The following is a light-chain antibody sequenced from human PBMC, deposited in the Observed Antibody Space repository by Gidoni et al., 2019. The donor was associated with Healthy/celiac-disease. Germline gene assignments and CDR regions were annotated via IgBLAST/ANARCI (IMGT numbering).Light chain of an antibody. CDR3: MQALQTPRT. CDR1: QSLLHSTGYSY. V-gene: IGKV2-28*01. J-gene: IGKJ1*01. CDR2: LGS. Sequence: DLVMTPSPLSLLVTPGEPASISCRSSQSLLHSTGYSYLDWYLQKPGQSQQLLIYLGSNRASGVPDRFSGSGSGTDFTLKISRVKAEDVGVYYCMQALQTPRTFGQGTKVEIK.